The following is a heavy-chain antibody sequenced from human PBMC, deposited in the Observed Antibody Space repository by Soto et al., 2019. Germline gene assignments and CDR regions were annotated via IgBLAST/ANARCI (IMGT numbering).Heavy chain of an antibody. CDR2: IIPILGAV. V-gene: IGHV1-69*01. Sequence: QVQLVQSGAEVRKPGSSVKVSCKASGGTFSNYTISWVRQAPGQGLEWMGGIIPILGAVNYAQKFQGRLTISVGESTTTAHMELSSLGSEDTAVYYCARGYCSGGSCYVAKYYGLDVWGQGTTVIVS. CDR1: GGTFSNYT. J-gene: IGHJ6*02. CDR3: ARGYCSGGSCYVAKYYGLDV. D-gene: IGHD2-15*01.